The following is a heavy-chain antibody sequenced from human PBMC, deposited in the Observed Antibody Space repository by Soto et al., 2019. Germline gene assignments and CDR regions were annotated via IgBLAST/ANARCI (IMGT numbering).Heavy chain of an antibody. CDR1: GFTFSSYG. CDR2: ISYDGSNE. Sequence: GRSLRLPSAASGFTFSSYGMRWISQAQGEGLEWVAHISYDGSNEHYTDSVKGRFTISRDNSKNMVFLHMNSLRPEDTAVYHCAKDTYFRDSSGYYVFDYWGQGTLVTVSS. CDR3: AKDTYFRDSSGYYVFDY. D-gene: IGHD3-22*01. J-gene: IGHJ4*02. V-gene: IGHV3-30*18.